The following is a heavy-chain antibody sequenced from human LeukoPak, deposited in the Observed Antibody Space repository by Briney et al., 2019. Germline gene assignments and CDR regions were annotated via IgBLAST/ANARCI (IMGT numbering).Heavy chain of an antibody. CDR1: GFTFSSYS. CDR2: ISSSSSTI. J-gene: IGHJ4*02. Sequence: PGGSLRLSCAASGFTFSSYSMNWVRQAPGKGLEWVSYISSSSSTIYYADSVKGRFTISRDNPKNSLYLQMNSLRAEDTAVYYCARHVLRYFDWTFDYWGQGTLVTVSS. D-gene: IGHD3-9*01. V-gene: IGHV3-48*04. CDR3: ARHVLRYFDWTFDY.